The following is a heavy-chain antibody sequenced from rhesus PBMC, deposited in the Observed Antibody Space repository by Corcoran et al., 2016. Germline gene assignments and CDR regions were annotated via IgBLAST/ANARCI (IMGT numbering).Heavy chain of an antibody. CDR1: GGSISSNY. V-gene: IGHV4-173*01. Sequence: QLQLQESGPGLVKPSETLSLTCAVSGGSISSNYWSWIRQPPGKGLEWIGRIFGSGGTTAYNPSLKRRVTISTDTSKNQFSLKLSSVTAADTAVYYCARDQEDDYGYYYTTLFDYWGQGVLVTVSS. CDR3: ARDQEDDYGYYYTTLFDY. CDR2: IFGSGGTT. J-gene: IGHJ4*01. D-gene: IGHD3-9*01.